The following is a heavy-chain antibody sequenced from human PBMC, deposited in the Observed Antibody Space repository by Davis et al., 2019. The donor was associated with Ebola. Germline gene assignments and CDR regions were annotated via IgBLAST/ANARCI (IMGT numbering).Heavy chain of an antibody. CDR3: ARVLKYYDFWSGYFSFSH. D-gene: IGHD3-3*01. V-gene: IGHV3-21*01. J-gene: IGHJ4*01. Sequence: PGGSLRLSCAASGFTFSNYDMNWVRQAPGKGLEWVSSISSGSYYIYYADSLKGRFTISRDNAKNSLYLHMNSLRVEDTAVYYCARVLKYYDFWSGYFSFSHWGHGTLVTVSA. CDR1: GFTFSNYD. CDR2: ISSGSYYI.